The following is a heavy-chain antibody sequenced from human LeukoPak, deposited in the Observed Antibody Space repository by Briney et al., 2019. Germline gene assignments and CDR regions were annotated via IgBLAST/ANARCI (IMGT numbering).Heavy chain of an antibody. CDR2: INPSGGST. CDR1: GYTFTSYY. D-gene: IGHD1-26*01. Sequence: ASVKVSCKASGYTFTSYYMHWVRQAPGQGLEWMGIINPSGGSTSYAQKFQGRVTMTRDTSTSTVYMELSSLRSEDTAVYYCARVDWEGSGSYYFDYWGQGTLVTVSS. V-gene: IGHV1-46*01. J-gene: IGHJ4*02. CDR3: ARVDWEGSGSYYFDY.